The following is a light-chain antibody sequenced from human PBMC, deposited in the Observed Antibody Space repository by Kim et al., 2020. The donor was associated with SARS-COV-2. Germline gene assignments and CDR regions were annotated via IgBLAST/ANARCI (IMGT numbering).Light chain of an antibody. Sequence: PGQRVIISCSGSRSNIGSNTVHWYQQLPGTAPKLLIYSNNQRPSGVPDRFSGSKSGTSASLAISGLQSEDEADYYCAALDDSLNWVFGGGTQLTVL. CDR3: AALDDSLNWV. V-gene: IGLV1-44*01. J-gene: IGLJ3*02. CDR1: RSNIGSNT. CDR2: SNN.